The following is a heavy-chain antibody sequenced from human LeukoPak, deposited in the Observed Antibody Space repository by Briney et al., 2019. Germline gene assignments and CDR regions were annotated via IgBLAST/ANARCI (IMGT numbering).Heavy chain of an antibody. D-gene: IGHD5-24*01. CDR2: IYYSGNT. Sequence: TSETLSLTCTVSGGSITNYYWSWIRQPPGKGLEYVGYIYYSGNTNYNPSLNSRVAISVDTSKKQFSLKLNSLTAADTAVYYCARSRDGYNYFDYWGQGTLVTVSS. CDR1: GGSITNYY. J-gene: IGHJ4*02. V-gene: IGHV4-59*08. CDR3: ARSRDGYNYFDY.